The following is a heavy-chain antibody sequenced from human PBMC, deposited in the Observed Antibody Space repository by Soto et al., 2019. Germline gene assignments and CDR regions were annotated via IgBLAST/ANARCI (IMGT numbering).Heavy chain of an antibody. D-gene: IGHD6-13*01. CDR1: GGSFSGYY. CDR3: ARGLEQQEYDAFDI. V-gene: IGHV4-34*01. CDR2: INHSGST. J-gene: IGHJ3*02. Sequence: SETLSLTCAVYGGSFSGYYWSWIRQPPGKGLEWIGEINHSGSTNYNPSLKSRVTISVDTSKNQFSLKLSSVTAADTAVYYCARGLEQQEYDAFDIWGQGTMVTVSS.